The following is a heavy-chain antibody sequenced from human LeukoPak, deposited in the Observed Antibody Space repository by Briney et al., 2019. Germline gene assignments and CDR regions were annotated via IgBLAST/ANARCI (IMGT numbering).Heavy chain of an antibody. CDR1: GGSISSHY. Sequence: SETLSLTCTVSGGSISSHYWSWIRQPPGKGLEWIGYIYYSGSTNYNPSLKSRVTISVDTSKNQFSLKLSSVTAADTAVYYCARAADYDFWSGYASSYNWFDPWGQGTLVTVSS. CDR3: ARAADYDFWSGYASSYNWFDP. V-gene: IGHV4-59*11. CDR2: IYYSGST. D-gene: IGHD3-3*01. J-gene: IGHJ5*02.